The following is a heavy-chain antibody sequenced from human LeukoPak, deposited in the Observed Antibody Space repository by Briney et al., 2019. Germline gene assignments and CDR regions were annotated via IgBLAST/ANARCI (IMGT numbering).Heavy chain of an antibody. J-gene: IGHJ4*02. V-gene: IGHV3-33*01. CDR2: IWYDGSYK. CDR3: ARVELVRWVFDY. D-gene: IGHD4-23*01. CDR1: GFTFTSYA. Sequence: GGSLRLSCAASGFTFTSYAMHWVRQAPGKGLEWVSLIWYDGSYKYYADSVKGRFTISRDNAKDTLYLELNSLRAEDTAIYYCARVELVRWVFDYWGQGTLVTVSS.